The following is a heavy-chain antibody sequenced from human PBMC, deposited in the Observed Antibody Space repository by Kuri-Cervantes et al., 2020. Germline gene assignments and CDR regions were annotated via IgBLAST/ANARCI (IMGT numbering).Heavy chain of an antibody. J-gene: IGHJ5*02. CDR2: INAGNGNT. V-gene: IGHV1-3*01. CDR1: GYTFTRYA. CDR3: ARAGYYGSGSYFGWGDP. Sequence: ASVKVSCKASGYTFTRYAMHWVRQAPGQRLEWMGWINAGNGNTKYSQKFQGRVTITRDTSASTAYMELSSLRSEDTAVYYCARAGYYGSGSYFGWGDPWGQGTLVTVSS. D-gene: IGHD3-10*01.